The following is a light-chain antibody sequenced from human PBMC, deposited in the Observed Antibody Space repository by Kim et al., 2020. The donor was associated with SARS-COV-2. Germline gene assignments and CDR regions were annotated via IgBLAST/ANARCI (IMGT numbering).Light chain of an antibody. J-gene: IGKJ1*01. CDR2: TAS. Sequence: DIQMTQSPSSLSAAVGDRVTIRCRTSQGITNYLNWYQQRPGKAPKLLIYTASTLESGVPPRFSGSGSATDFTLTISSLQPEDSATYYCQQTYRTTPWAFGQGTKVDIK. CDR3: QQTYRTTPWA. V-gene: IGKV1-39*01. CDR1: QGITNY.